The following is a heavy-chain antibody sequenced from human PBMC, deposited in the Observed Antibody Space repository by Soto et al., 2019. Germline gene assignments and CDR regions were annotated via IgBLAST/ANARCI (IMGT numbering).Heavy chain of an antibody. CDR3: AKGDGVNTNYLDY. Sequence: EVQLLESGGGLVQPGGSLRLSCAASGFTFSSYAMSWVRQAPGKGLQWVSAISGSGGSTYYADSVKGRFTISRDNSKNTLYLQMNSLRAEDTAVYYCAKGDGVNTNYLDYWGQGTLVTVSS. V-gene: IGHV3-23*01. D-gene: IGHD2-21*01. J-gene: IGHJ4*02. CDR2: ISGSGGST. CDR1: GFTFSSYA.